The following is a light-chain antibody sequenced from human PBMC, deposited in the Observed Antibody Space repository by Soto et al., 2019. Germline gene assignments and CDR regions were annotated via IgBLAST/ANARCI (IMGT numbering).Light chain of an antibody. CDR3: QSYDSGLSGYV. CDR1: SSNIGAGHD. CDR2: VNT. V-gene: IGLV1-40*01. Sequence: QSVLTQPPSVSGAPGQRVTISCTGSSSNIGAGHDVNWYQQIPGTAPKLLINVNTNRPSRVPDRFSGSKSGTSASLAITGLQAEDEADYYCQSYDSGLSGYVFGGGTQLTVL. J-gene: IGLJ2*01.